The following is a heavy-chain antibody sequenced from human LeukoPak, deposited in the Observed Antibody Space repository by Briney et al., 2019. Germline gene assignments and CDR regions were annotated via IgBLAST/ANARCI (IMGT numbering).Heavy chain of an antibody. D-gene: IGHD2/OR15-2a*01. CDR3: ANEFGSLSGAFDI. CDR2: ISGSGGST. Sequence: GGSMSLSCAASGFPFSFHAMRCVRHPGGRGREGGSAISGSGGSTYYADSVKGRFTISRDNSKNTPYQQMNSLRAKDPPVYYCANEFGSLSGAFDIWGQGTMVTASS. J-gene: IGHJ3*02. V-gene: IGHV3-23*01. CDR1: GFPFSFHA.